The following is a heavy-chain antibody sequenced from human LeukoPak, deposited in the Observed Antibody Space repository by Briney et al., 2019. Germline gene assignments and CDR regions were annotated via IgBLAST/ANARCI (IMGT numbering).Heavy chain of an antibody. CDR2: IHYDGSNK. Sequence: GGSLRLSCAASGFIFSNYGMHWVRQAPGKGLGWVAFIHYDGSNKDYADSVKGRFTISRDNSKNTVSLQMNSLRAEDTAVYYCAREGYYDSSGYSEPFDYWGQGTLVTVSS. CDR1: GFIFSNYG. D-gene: IGHD3-22*01. V-gene: IGHV3-30*02. CDR3: AREGYYDSSGYSEPFDY. J-gene: IGHJ4*02.